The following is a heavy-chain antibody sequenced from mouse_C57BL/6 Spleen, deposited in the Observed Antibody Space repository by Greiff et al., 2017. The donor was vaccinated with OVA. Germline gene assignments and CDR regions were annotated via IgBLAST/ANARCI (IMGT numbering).Heavy chain of an antibody. CDR1: GFTFSSYA. D-gene: IGHD1-1*01. Sequence: EVKLVESGGGLVKPGGSLKLSCAASGFTFSSYAMSWVRQTPEKRLEWVATISDGGSYTYYPDNVKGRFTISRDNAKNNLYLQMSHLKTEDTAMYYCAREEDYGSRAWFAYWGQGTLVTGSA. V-gene: IGHV5-4*01. J-gene: IGHJ3*01. CDR2: ISDGGSYT. CDR3: AREEDYGSRAWFAY.